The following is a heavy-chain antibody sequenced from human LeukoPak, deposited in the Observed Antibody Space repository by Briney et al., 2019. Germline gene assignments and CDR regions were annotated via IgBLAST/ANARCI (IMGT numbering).Heavy chain of an antibody. Sequence: SETLSLTCTVSGGSISSSSYYWGWIRQPPGKGLEWIGSLYYTGNTYYNPSLKSRVTISVDTSKNQFSLKLSSVTAADTAVYYCARATYQFGETLDYWGQGTLVTVSS. CDR3: ARATYQFGETLDY. J-gene: IGHJ4*02. CDR2: LYYTGNT. D-gene: IGHD3-10*01. V-gene: IGHV4-39*07. CDR1: GGSISSSSYY.